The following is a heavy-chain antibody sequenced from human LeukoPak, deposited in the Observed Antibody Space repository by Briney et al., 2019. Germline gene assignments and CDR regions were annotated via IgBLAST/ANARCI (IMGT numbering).Heavy chain of an antibody. Sequence: ASVKVSCKASGYIFTSYYIHWVRQAPGKGLEWMGGFDPGDGAMVYAQRFQGRVTMTEDTSTDTVYMELSSLKSEDTAVYYCAAGGFYDLLPYWGQGTLVTVSS. CDR2: FDPGDGAM. CDR1: GYIFTSYY. CDR3: AAGGFYDLLPY. D-gene: IGHD3-9*01. J-gene: IGHJ4*02. V-gene: IGHV1-24*01.